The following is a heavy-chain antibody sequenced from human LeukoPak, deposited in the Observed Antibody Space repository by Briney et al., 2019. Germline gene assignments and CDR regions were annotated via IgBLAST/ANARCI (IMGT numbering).Heavy chain of an antibody. CDR2: IYYSGST. D-gene: IGHD5-18*01. CDR3: ASSMDTAMVYYYGMDV. V-gene: IGHV4-61*01. J-gene: IGHJ6*04. CDR1: GGSVSSGSYY. Sequence: PSETLSLTCTVSGGSVSSGSYYWRWIRQPPGKGLEWIGYIYYSGSTIYHPSLKSRVTISVDTSKNQFSLKLSSVTAADTAVYYCASSMDTAMVYYYGMDVWGKGTTVTVSS.